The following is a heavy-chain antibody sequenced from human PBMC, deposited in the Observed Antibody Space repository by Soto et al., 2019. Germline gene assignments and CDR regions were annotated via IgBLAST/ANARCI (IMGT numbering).Heavy chain of an antibody. D-gene: IGHD5-18*01. CDR3: ATNSYGYVSTYYFDY. J-gene: IGHJ4*02. V-gene: IGHV3-30*03. CDR2: ISYDASTK. CDR1: GFTFNSYA. Sequence: QVQLVESGGGVVQPGRSLRLSCAASGFTFNSYAMHWVRQAPGKGLEWVAVISYDASTKYYADSVKGRFTISRDNSKNTLYLQMNSLRAEDTAVYYCATNSYGYVSTYYFDYWGQETLVTVSS.